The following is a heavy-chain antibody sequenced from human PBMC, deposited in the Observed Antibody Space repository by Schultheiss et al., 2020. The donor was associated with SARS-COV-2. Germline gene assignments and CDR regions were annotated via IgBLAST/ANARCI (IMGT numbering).Heavy chain of an antibody. CDR1: GGSISSGGYY. CDR3: ARGDKFDY. V-gene: IGHV4-61*08. Sequence: SETLSLTCTVSGGSISSGGYYWSWIRQPPGKGLEWIGYIYYSGSTNYNPSLKSRVTISVDTSKNQFSLKLSSVTAADTAVYYCARGDKFDYWGQGTLVTVSS. D-gene: IGHD3-9*01. J-gene: IGHJ4*02. CDR2: IYYSGST.